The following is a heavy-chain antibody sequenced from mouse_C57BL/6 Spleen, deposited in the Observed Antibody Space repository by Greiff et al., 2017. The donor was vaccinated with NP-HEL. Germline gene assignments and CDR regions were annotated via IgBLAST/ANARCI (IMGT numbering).Heavy chain of an antibody. V-gene: IGHV1-7*01. CDR2: INPSSGYT. CDR3: AKVPPDYGTVFAY. Sequence: VQLVESGAELAKPGASVKLSCKASGYTFTSYWMHWVKQRPGQGLEWIGYINPSSGYTKYNQKFKDKATLTADKSSSTAYMQLSSLTYEDSAVYYCAKVPPDYGTVFAYWGQGTLVTVSA. CDR1: GYTFTSYW. D-gene: IGHD1-1*01. J-gene: IGHJ3*01.